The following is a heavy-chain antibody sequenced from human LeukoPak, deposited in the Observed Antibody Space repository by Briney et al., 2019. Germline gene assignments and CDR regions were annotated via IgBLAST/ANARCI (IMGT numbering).Heavy chain of an antibody. J-gene: IGHJ4*02. D-gene: IGHD2-15*01. Sequence: PSETLSLTCTVSGDSISSSSSYWGWIRQPPGEGLEWIGSIYYSGSTNYNPSLKSRVTISVDTSKNQFSLKLNSVIAADTAVYYCARGVVAAPQAVDYWGQGTLVTVSS. CDR3: ARGVVAAPQAVDY. CDR1: GDSISSSSSY. CDR2: IYYSGST. V-gene: IGHV4-39*07.